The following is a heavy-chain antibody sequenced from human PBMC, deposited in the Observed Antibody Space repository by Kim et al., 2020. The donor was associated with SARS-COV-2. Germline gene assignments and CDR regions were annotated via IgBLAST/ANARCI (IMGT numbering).Heavy chain of an antibody. Sequence: ASVKVSCKTSGYSFSDHYIHWVRQAPGQGLEWMAWINPKTGDTYFAQRFHGRVTMTRDTSISTVYMDLTSLRSDDTAIYYYARSNYGGNSRRPDNFDPWGQGTLLTVSS. CDR3: ARSNYGGNSRRPDNFDP. CDR1: GYSFSDHY. CDR2: INPKTGDT. D-gene: IGHD2-21*02. J-gene: IGHJ5*02. V-gene: IGHV1-2*02.